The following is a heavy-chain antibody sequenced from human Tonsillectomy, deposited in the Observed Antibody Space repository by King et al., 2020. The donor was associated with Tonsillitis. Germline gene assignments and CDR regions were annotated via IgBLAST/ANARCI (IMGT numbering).Heavy chain of an antibody. J-gene: IGHJ4*02. V-gene: IGHV4-4*07. CDR3: ARGRSGDYGVDY. D-gene: IGHD4-17*01. Sequence: QVQLQESGPGLVKPSETLSLTCTVSGGSINSYYWSWIRQPAGKGLEWVGRVHVGGNSDYNPSLKSRVTMSVDTSKNQFSLHVNSVTAADTAVYYCARGRSGDYGVDYWGQGTLVTVSS. CDR2: VHVGGNS. CDR1: GGSINSYY.